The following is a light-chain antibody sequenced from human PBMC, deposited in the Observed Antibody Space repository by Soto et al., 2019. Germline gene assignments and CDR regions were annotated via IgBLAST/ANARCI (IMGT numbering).Light chain of an antibody. CDR3: QQRSNWPTT. CDR1: QSVSSY. Sequence: EIVLTQSPATLSLSPGERATLSCRASQSVSSYLAWYQQKPGQAPRLLIYDASNRATGIPARFSGSGSGTDFTRTISSLEPEDFAVDYCQQRSNWPTTFGQGTRLEIK. V-gene: IGKV3-11*01. J-gene: IGKJ5*01. CDR2: DAS.